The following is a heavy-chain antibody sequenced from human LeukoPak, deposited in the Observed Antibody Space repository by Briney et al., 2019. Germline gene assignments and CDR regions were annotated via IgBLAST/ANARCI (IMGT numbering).Heavy chain of an antibody. D-gene: IGHD2-15*01. CDR2: IIPIFGKA. V-gene: IGHV1-69*05. CDR3: ASGKDIVVVVAADKAAEYFQH. CDR1: RGTFSSYA. J-gene: IGHJ1*01. Sequence: SVQVSCKASRGTFSSYAISWVRQAPGQGLEWMGVIIPIFGKANYAQKFQGRVTITTDESTSTAYMELSSLRSEDTAVYYCASGKDIVVVVAADKAAEYFQHWGQGTLVTVSS.